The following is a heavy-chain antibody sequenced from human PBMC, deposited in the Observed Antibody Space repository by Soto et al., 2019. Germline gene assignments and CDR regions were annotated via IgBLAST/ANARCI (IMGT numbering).Heavy chain of an antibody. CDR3: ARGRPFAVPVGYYGMDV. D-gene: IGHD6-19*01. V-gene: IGHV1-2*04. CDR2: INPNSGGT. Sequence: QVQLVQSGAEVKKPGASVKVSCKASGYTFTGYYMHWVRQAPGQGLEWMGWINPNSGGTNYAQKFQGWVTMTRDTSISPAYMELRRQRSADTAVYYCARGRPFAVPVGYYGMDVWGQGTTVTVSS. CDR1: GYTFTGYY. J-gene: IGHJ6*02.